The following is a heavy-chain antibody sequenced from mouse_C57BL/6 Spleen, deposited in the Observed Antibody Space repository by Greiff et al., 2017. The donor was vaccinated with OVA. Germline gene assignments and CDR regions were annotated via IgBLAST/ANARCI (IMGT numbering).Heavy chain of an antibody. CDR1: GFSLTSYG. CDR3: ARKGVEGFAY. J-gene: IGHJ3*01. CDR2: IWGGGST. V-gene: IGHV2-2*01. Sequence: QVQLQQSGPGLVQPPPSLSIPCPVPGFSLTSYGVHWVRQSPGKGLAWLGVIWGGGSTDYTAAFISRLSISKDNCKSQVFFKMNSLQADDTAIYYCARKGVEGFAYWGQGTLVTVSA.